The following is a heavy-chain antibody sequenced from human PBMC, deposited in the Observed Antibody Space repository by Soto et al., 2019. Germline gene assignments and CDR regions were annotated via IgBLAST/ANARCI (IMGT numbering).Heavy chain of an antibody. D-gene: IGHD3-3*02. CDR1: GYSFTSYW. J-gene: IGHJ6*02. CDR2: IDPSDSYT. Sequence: GESLKISCKGSGYSFTSYWISWVRQMPGKGLEWMGRIDPSDSYTNHGLSFQGHVTISADKSISTAYLQWSSLKASDTAMYYCARHLWLTPFLNGMDVWGQGTTVTVS. CDR3: ARHLWLTPFLNGMDV. V-gene: IGHV5-10-1*01.